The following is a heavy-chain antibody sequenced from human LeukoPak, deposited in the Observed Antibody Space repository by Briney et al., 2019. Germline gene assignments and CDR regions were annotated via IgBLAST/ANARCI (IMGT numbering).Heavy chain of an antibody. V-gene: IGHV3-74*01. D-gene: IGHD3-10*01. Sequence: QSGGSLRLSCAASGFTFRSYWMHWVRQAPGKGLVWVSRINSDGSTTSYADSVKGRFTILRDNSKNTLYLQMNSLRAEDTAVYYCAKGGAVSSKSITMVRGTRRYYYYMDVWGKGTTVTISS. CDR1: GFTFRSYW. CDR2: INSDGSTT. CDR3: AKGGAVSSKSITMVRGTRRYYYYMDV. J-gene: IGHJ6*03.